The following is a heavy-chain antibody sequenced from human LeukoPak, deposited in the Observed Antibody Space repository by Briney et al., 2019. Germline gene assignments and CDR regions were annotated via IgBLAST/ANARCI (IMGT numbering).Heavy chain of an antibody. D-gene: IGHD2-2*01. CDR1: GASISSPNW. V-gene: IGHV4-4*02. J-gene: IGHJ6*03. Sequence: SGTLSLTCAVSGASISSPNWWSWVRQPPGKGLEWIGEIYHSGSTNYNPSLESRATISVDTSKNQFSLKLSSVTAADTAVYYCARGDIVVVPAAQRIYYYYYYMDVWGKGTTVTISS. CDR3: ARGDIVVVPAAQRIYYYYYYMDV. CDR2: IYHSGST.